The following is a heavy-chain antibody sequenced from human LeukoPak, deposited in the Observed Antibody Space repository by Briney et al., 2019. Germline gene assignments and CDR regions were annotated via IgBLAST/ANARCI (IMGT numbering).Heavy chain of an antibody. CDR2: LYSDGNT. CDR3: ARGVEPPAANTLAY. Sequence: GGSLRLSCAASGFTVITNDMTWVRQAPGKGPEWVSVLYSDGNTKYADSVQGRFTISRDNSKDTLYLEMNSLSPDDTAVYYCARGVEPPAANTLAYWGQGTLVTVSS. CDR1: GFTVITND. D-gene: IGHD2-2*01. J-gene: IGHJ4*02. V-gene: IGHV3-53*01.